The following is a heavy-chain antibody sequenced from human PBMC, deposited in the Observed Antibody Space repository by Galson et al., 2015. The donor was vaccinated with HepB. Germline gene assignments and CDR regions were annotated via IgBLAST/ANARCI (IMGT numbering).Heavy chain of an antibody. Sequence: SLRLSCAASGFTYSTYEMNWVRQAPGKGLEFVSYISTSGSTMYYADSVKGRFTISRDNAKSSLSLQLNSLRAEDTAVYYCARRMRIGSGWGGRYDYWGQGALVTVSS. CDR2: ISTSGSTM. CDR3: ARRMRIGSGWGGRYDY. V-gene: IGHV3-48*03. D-gene: IGHD6-19*01. J-gene: IGHJ4*02. CDR1: GFTYSTYE.